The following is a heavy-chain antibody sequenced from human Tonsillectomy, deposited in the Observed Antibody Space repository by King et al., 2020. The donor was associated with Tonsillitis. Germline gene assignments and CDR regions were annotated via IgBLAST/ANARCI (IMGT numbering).Heavy chain of an antibody. CDR2: INAGNGNT. D-gene: IGHD4-11*01. CDR1: GYTFTSYT. J-gene: IGHJ6*03. V-gene: IGHV1-3*01. Sequence: QLVQSGAEVKKPGASVKVSCKASGYTFTSYTIHWVRQAPGKRLEWMGWINAGNGNTKNSQKFQGRVTITRDTSASTAYMELSSLRSEDTAVYYCERGWTTVTTGYYHYYMDVWGKGTTVTVSS. CDR3: ERGWTTVTTGYYHYYMDV.